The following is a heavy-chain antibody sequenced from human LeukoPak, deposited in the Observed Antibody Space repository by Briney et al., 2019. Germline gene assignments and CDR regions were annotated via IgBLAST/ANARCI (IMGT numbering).Heavy chain of an antibody. CDR2: INPNSGGT. V-gene: IGHV1-2*02. J-gene: IGHJ6*03. Sequence: ASVKVSCKASGYTFTGYYMHWVRQAPGQGLEWMGWINPNSGGTNYAQKFQGRATMTRDTSISTAYMELSRLRSDDTAVYYCARGDSSGYSYYYYYMDVWGKGTTVTISS. D-gene: IGHD3-22*01. CDR1: GYTFTGYY. CDR3: ARGDSSGYSYYYYYMDV.